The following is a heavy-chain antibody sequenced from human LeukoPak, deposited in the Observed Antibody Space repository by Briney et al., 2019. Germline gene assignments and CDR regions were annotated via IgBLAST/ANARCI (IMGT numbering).Heavy chain of an antibody. CDR2: LYIDGNT. Sequence: RGSLRLSCAASGFTVITNDMTWVRQAPGKGPEWVSVLYIDGNTKYTDSVQGRFTISRDNSKNTLYLEMNSLSPDDTAVYYCARGVEPLAANTLAYWGQGTLVTVSS. V-gene: IGHV3-53*01. CDR1: GFTVITND. CDR3: ARGVEPLAANTLAY. J-gene: IGHJ4*02. D-gene: IGHD1-14*01.